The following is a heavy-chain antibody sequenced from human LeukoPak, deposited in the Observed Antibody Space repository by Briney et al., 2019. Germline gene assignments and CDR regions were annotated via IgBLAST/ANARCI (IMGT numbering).Heavy chain of an antibody. CDR3: VKERGPFDAFDI. Sequence: GGSLRLSCAASGFTFTTYGMHWVRQAPGKGLEGVAVIWSDGINRSYADSVKGRFTFSRDNSKNTLSLQMDSLRVEDTAVYYCVKERGPFDAFDIWGHGTVVTVSS. CDR1: GFTFTTYG. J-gene: IGHJ3*02. V-gene: IGHV3-33*06. CDR2: IWSDGINR.